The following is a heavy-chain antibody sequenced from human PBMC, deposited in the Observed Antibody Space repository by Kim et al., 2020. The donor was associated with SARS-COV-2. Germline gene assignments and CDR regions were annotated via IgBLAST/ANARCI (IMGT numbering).Heavy chain of an antibody. CDR3: ARTPIIAARRGYYYYGMDV. CDR1: GGSISSYY. D-gene: IGHD6-6*01. Sequence: SETLSLTCTVSGGSISSYYWSWIRQPPGKGLEWIGFIYYSGSTNYNPSLKSRVTISVDTSKNQYSLKLSSVTAADTAVYYCARTPIIAARRGYYYYGMDVWPRDHGHRLL. J-gene: IGHJ6*02. CDR2: IYYSGST. V-gene: IGHV4-59*08.